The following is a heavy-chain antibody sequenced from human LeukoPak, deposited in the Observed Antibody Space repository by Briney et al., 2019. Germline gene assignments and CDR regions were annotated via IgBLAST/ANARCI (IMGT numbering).Heavy chain of an antibody. CDR3: TREGAAAAYGMDV. CDR1: GFTFGDYA. CDR2: IRRRAFGETA. D-gene: IGHD6-13*01. V-gene: IGHV3-49*04. J-gene: IGHJ6*02. Sequence: GGSLRLSCAASGFTFGDYAVSWVRRAPGRGLEWVGLIRRRAFGETADYAASVKGRFTISRDDSKSIAYLQMNSLKTEDTAVYYCTREGAAAAYGMDVWGQGTTVTVSS.